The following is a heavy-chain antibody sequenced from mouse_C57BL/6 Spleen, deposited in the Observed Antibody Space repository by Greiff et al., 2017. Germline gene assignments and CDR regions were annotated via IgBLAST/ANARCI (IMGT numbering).Heavy chain of an antibody. J-gene: IGHJ2*01. CDR3: AYYGSIPDYFDY. V-gene: IGHV1-81*01. CDR1: GYTFTSYG. CDR2: IYPRSGNT. D-gene: IGHD1-1*01. Sequence: ESGAELARPGASVKLSCKASGYTFTSYGISWVKQRTGQGLEWIGEIYPRSGNTYYNEKFKGKATLTADKSSSTAYMELRSLTSEDSAVYFCAYYGSIPDYFDYWGQGTTLTVSS.